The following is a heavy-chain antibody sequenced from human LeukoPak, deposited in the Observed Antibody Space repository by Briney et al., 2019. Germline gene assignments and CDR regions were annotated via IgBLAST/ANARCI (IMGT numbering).Heavy chain of an antibody. Sequence: GRSLRLSCAASGFTFSSYAMHWVRQAPGKGLEWVAVISYDGSNKYYADSVKGRFTISRDNSKNTLYLQMNSLRAEDTAVYYCAREGPVIAAAETWFDPWGQGTLVTVSS. V-gene: IGHV3-30*04. CDR1: GFTFSSYA. J-gene: IGHJ5*02. CDR2: ISYDGSNK. CDR3: AREGPVIAAAETWFDP. D-gene: IGHD6-13*01.